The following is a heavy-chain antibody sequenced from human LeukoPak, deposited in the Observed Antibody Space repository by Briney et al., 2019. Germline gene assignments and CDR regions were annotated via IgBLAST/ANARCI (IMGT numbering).Heavy chain of an antibody. J-gene: IGHJ4*02. Sequence: SETLSLTCTVSGGSISSYYWSWIRQPPGKGLEWIGYIYYSGSTNYNPSLKSRVTISVDTSKNQFSLKLSSVTAADTAVYYCARVYDFWSGYPYYFDYWGQGTLVTVSS. V-gene: IGHV4-59*01. CDR2: IYYSGST. CDR1: GGSISSYY. CDR3: ARVYDFWSGYPYYFDY. D-gene: IGHD3-3*01.